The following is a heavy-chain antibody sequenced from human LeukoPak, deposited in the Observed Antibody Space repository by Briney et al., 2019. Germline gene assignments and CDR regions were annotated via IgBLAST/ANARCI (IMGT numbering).Heavy chain of an antibody. V-gene: IGHV3-23*01. Sequence: GGSLRLSCAASGFTFSNYAMSWVRQAPGKGLEWVSVISGNGGVTYYADSVKRRFTISRDSSRNTLSLQMSSLRVEDTALYYCTKDLRYYYADNHSEMDEHDYWGQGTLVTVSS. CDR1: GFTFSNYA. J-gene: IGHJ4*02. D-gene: IGHD4-23*01. CDR2: ISGNGGVT. CDR3: TKDLRYYYADNHSEMDEHDY.